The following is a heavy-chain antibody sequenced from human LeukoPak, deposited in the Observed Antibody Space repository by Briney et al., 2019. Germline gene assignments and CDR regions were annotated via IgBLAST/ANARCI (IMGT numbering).Heavy chain of an antibody. Sequence: KPSETLSLTCTVSGGSISSHYWSWIRQPPGKGLEWIGYIYYSGSTNYNPSLKSRVTISVDTSKNQFSLKLSSVTAAGTAVYYCARGVSYDSSGSDYWGQGTLVTVSS. D-gene: IGHD3-22*01. J-gene: IGHJ4*02. CDR3: ARGVSYDSSGSDY. CDR2: IYYSGST. CDR1: GGSISSHY. V-gene: IGHV4-59*11.